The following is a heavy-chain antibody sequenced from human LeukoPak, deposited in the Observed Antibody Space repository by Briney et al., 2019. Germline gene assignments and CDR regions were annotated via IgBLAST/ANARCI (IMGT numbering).Heavy chain of an antibody. CDR1: GFTFSSYS. D-gene: IGHD6-13*01. J-gene: IGHJ4*02. Sequence: GGSLRLSCAASGFTFSSYSMNWVRQAPGKGLEWVSYISSSSSTIYYAGSVKGRFTISRDNAKNSLYLQMNTLSPEDTAVYYCASGGSSWFFDYWGQGTLVTVSS. V-gene: IGHV3-48*01. CDR3: ASGGSSWFFDY. CDR2: ISSSSSTI.